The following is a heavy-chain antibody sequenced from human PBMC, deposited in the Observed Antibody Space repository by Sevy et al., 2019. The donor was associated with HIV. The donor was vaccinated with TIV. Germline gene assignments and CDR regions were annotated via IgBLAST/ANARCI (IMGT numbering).Heavy chain of an antibody. V-gene: IGHV3-23*01. CDR1: GFNFITFA. J-gene: IGHJ4*02. D-gene: IGHD3-9*01. Sequence: GGSLRLSCAPSGFNFITFAVAWVGQAPGKGLEWVSSIHGSAGNTYYADSVKGRFTISRDSSKKAVYLQMNNVRAEDTALYYCVKEGDNYLTGYYYYWGQGTLVTVSS. CDR2: IHGSAGNT. CDR3: VKEGDNYLTGYYYY.